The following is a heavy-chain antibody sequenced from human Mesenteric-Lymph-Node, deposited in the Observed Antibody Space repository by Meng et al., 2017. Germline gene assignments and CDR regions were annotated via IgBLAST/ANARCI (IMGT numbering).Heavy chain of an antibody. J-gene: IGHJ6*02. V-gene: IGHV3-33*01. CDR2: TWSDGRNQ. CDR3: ARALRRYGMDV. CDR1: GFTFSTYP. Sequence: GESLKISCAASGFTFSTYPMHWVRQAPGKGLEWVAITWSDGRNQFYSDSVKGRFTISRDNAKNSLFLQMNSLRAEDTAVYYCARALRRYGMDVWGQGTTVTVSS. D-gene: IGHD4-17*01.